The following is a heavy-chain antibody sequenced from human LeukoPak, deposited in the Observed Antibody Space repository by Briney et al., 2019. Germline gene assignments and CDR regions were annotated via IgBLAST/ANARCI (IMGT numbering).Heavy chain of an antibody. CDR1: GFTFSSYA. Sequence: PGGSLRLSCAASGFTFSSYAMHWVRQAPGKGLEWVAVISYDGSNKYYADSVKGRFTISRDNSKNTLYLQMNSLRAEDTAVYYCARDPAIVVVITGTFDYWGQGTLVAVSS. D-gene: IGHD3-22*01. J-gene: IGHJ4*02. CDR3: ARDPAIVVVITGTFDY. CDR2: ISYDGSNK. V-gene: IGHV3-30-3*01.